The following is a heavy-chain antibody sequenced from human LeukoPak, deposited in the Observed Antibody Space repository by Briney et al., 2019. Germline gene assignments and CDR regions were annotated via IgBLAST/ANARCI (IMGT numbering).Heavy chain of an antibody. V-gene: IGHV1-69*13. J-gene: IGHJ4*02. Sequence: VASVTVSCKASGGTFSSYAISWVRQAPGQGLEWMGGIIPIFGTANYAQKFQGRVTITADESTSTAYMELSSLRSEDTAVYYCASGPDPSIGRVATPNTLDYWGQGTLVTVSS. D-gene: IGHD5-12*01. CDR3: ASGPDPSIGRVATPNTLDY. CDR2: IIPIFGTA. CDR1: GGTFSSYA.